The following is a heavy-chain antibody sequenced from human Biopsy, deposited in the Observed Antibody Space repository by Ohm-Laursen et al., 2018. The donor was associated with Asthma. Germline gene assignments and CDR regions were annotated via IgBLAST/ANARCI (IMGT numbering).Heavy chain of an antibody. CDR1: GGTFSSDA. CDR3: ARSYCGGDCYSPFDY. CDR2: IMPIFGTP. D-gene: IGHD2-21*01. Sequence: SVKVSCKASGGTFSSDAISWVRQAPGQGLEWMGGIMPIFGTPNYAQQFQHRLTITADDSTTTVYMELSSLTLEDTAVYFCARSYCGGDCYSPFDYWGQGSLVTVSS. V-gene: IGHV1-69*13. J-gene: IGHJ4*02.